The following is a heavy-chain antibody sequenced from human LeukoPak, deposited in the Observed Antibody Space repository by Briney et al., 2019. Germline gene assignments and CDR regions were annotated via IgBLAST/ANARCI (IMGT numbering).Heavy chain of an antibody. CDR2: INPNSGAT. CDR3: ARASKHIVVVTAIGGFDY. J-gene: IGHJ4*02. CDR1: GYTFTGYY. V-gene: IGHV1-2*02. Sequence: ASVKVSCKASGYTFTGYYMHWVRQAPGQGLEWMGWINPNSGATNYAQKFQGRVTMTRDTSISTAYMELSRLRSDDTAVYYCARASKHIVVVTAIGGFDYWGQGTLVTVSS. D-gene: IGHD2-21*02.